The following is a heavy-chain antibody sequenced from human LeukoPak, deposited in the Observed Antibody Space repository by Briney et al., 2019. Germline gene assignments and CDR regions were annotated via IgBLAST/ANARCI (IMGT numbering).Heavy chain of an antibody. CDR2: IYENGGTT. D-gene: IGHD2-21*01. CDR3: AKDFRIGYSAHFDY. J-gene: IGHJ4*02. Sequence: PGGSLRLSCVGSGFTFRSHAVSWVRQAPEKGLEFVSGIYENGGTTYYADSVKGRFSISGDNSKNTLYLQMDSLRGEDTAVYYCAKDFRIGYSAHFDYWGQGALVTVSS. CDR1: GFTFRSHA. V-gene: IGHV3-23*01.